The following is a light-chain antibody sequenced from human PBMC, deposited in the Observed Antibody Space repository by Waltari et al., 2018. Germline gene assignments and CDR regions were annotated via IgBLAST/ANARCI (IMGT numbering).Light chain of an antibody. CDR1: LSDIGTYHL. CDR3: CSFAGSTTWV. J-gene: IGLJ3*02. V-gene: IGLV2-23*02. Sequence: SCTGTLSDIGTYHLVSWYRQLPGQAPQLIIYEVTKRPSGVSHRFSASKSGNSASLTISGLQAEDEADYYCCSFAGSTTWVFGGGTTVTVL. CDR2: EVT.